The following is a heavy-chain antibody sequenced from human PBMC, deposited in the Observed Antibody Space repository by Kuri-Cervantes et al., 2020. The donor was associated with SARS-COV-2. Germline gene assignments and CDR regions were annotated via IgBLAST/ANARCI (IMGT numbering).Heavy chain of an antibody. CDR3: ANSLIARFDY. CDR1: GFTFSSYA. CDR2: ISYDGSNK. Sequence: GGSLRLSCAASGFTFSSYAMHWVRQAPGKGLEWVAVISYDGSNKYHADSVKGRFTISRDNSKNTLYLQMNSLRAEDTAVYYCANSLIARFDYWGQGTLVTVSS. V-gene: IGHV3-30-3*01. J-gene: IGHJ4*02.